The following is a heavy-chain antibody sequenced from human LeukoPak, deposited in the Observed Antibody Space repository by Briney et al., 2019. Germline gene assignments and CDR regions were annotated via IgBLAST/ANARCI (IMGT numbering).Heavy chain of an antibody. D-gene: IGHD3-9*01. V-gene: IGHV3-9*01. J-gene: IGHJ4*02. CDR3: ARAYYDILTGYYGIDY. CDR1: GFTFDDYA. CDR2: ISWNSGSI. Sequence: GGSLRLSCAASGFTFDDYAMHWVRQARGEGLEWVSGISWNSGSIGYADSVKGRFTISRDNAKNSLYLQMNSLRAEDTALYYCARAYYDILTGYYGIDYWGQGTLVTVSS.